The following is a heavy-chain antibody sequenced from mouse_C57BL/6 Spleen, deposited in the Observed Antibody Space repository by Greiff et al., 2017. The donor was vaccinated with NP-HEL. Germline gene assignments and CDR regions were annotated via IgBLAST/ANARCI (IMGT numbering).Heavy chain of an antibody. CDR1: GYTFTSYW. J-gene: IGHJ1*03. V-gene: IGHV1-69*01. CDR3: ARQGDYGSPHYWWLDV. Sequence: VQLQQPGAELVMPGASVKLSCKASGYTFTSYWMHWVKQRPGPGLEWIGEIDPSDSYTNSNQKFKGKSTLTVDKSSSTAYMQLSSLTSENSAVYYCARQGDYGSPHYWWLDVWGKGTTVTVSS. D-gene: IGHD1-1*01. CDR2: IDPSDSYT.